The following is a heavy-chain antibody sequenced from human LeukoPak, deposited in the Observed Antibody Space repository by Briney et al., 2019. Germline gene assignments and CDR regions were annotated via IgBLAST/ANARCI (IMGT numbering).Heavy chain of an antibody. CDR1: GYSFSNYG. Sequence: ASVKVSCKASGYSFSNYGITWVRQAPGQGLEWMGWIIDYKGKIDYAQKVQGRVTMTTDTSTSTAYMELRSLRSDDTAVYYCARGLVGGSLYMVNAFDIWGRGTKVTVSS. D-gene: IGHD1-26*01. CDR2: IIDYKGKI. CDR3: ARGLVGGSLYMVNAFDI. V-gene: IGHV1-18*01. J-gene: IGHJ3*02.